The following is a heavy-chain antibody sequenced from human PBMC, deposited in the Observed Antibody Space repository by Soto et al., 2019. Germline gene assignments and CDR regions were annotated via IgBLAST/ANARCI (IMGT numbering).Heavy chain of an antibody. CDR1: GYSISSGYY. J-gene: IGHJ3*02. D-gene: IGHD6-19*01. CDR2: IYHSGST. V-gene: IGHV4-38-2*01. Sequence: PSETLSLTCAVSGYSISSGYYWGWIRQPPGKGLEWIGSIYHSGSTYYNPSLKSRVTISVDTSKNQFSLKLSSVTAADTAVYYCARAPFNSGWFFGHDAFDIWGQGTMVTVSS. CDR3: ARAPFNSGWFFGHDAFDI.